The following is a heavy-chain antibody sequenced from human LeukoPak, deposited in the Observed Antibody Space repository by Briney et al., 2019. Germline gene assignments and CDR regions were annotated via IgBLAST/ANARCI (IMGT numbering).Heavy chain of an antibody. Sequence: PGGSLRLSCAASGFTFSSYAMSWVRQAPGKGLEWVSGISGSGGNTYYADSVKGRFTISRDNSKNTVYVQMNSLRAEDTAVYYCAKDLHQFTVTTVWGDAFDIWGQGTMVTVSS. J-gene: IGHJ3*02. CDR1: GFTFSSYA. V-gene: IGHV3-23*01. D-gene: IGHD4-17*01. CDR3: AKDLHQFTVTTVWGDAFDI. CDR2: ISGSGGNT.